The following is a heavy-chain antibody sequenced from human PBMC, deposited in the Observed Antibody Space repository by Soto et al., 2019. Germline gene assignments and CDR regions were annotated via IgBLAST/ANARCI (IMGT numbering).Heavy chain of an antibody. J-gene: IGHJ3*02. V-gene: IGHV3-23*01. D-gene: IGHD2-15*01. CDR2: IPSSSTTS. CDR1: GFTFSAYA. CDR3: ARNPVVVAAKLGAFDI. Sequence: GGSLRLSCAASGFTFSAYAMTWVRQAPGKGLEWVSTIPSSSTTSYYADSVKGRFTISRDNSKNTLYLQMNSLRAEDTAVYYCARNPVVVAAKLGAFDIWGQGTMVTVSS.